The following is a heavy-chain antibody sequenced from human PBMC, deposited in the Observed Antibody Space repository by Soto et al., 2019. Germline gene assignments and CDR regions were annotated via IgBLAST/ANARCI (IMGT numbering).Heavy chain of an antibody. Sequence: QVQLVESGGGLVKPGGSLRLSCVASGFTFSDYYMSWIRQAPGKGLEWISYISVSSSYTNYPDSVRGRFTIFRDNAQNSLFLQMNSLRAEDTAVYYCARAHGYADYWGRGALVTVST. CDR2: ISVSSSYT. J-gene: IGHJ4*02. CDR3: ARAHGYADY. V-gene: IGHV3-11*05. D-gene: IGHD5-12*01. CDR1: GFTFSDYY.